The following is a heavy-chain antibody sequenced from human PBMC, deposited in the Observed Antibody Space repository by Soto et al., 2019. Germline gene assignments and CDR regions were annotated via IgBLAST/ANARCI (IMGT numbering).Heavy chain of an antibody. CDR3: ARVRSSWYESDPYYFDY. CDR2: ISYDGSNK. V-gene: IGHV3-30-3*01. Sequence: GGSLRLSCAASGFTFSSYAMHWVRQAPGKGLEWVAVISYDGSNKYYADSVKGRFTISRDNSKNTLYLQMNSLRAEDTAVYYCARVRSSWYESDPYYFDYWGQGTLVTVSS. J-gene: IGHJ4*02. CDR1: GFTFSSYA. D-gene: IGHD6-13*01.